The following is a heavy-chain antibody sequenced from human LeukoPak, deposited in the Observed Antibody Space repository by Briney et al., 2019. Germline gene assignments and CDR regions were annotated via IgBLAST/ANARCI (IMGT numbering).Heavy chain of an antibody. V-gene: IGHV3-74*01. D-gene: IGHD4-17*01. Sequence: GGSLRLSCAASGFTSSSYWMHWVRQAPGKGLVWVSRINSDESSASYADSVKGRFTISKDNAKNTLYLQMNSLRAEDTAVYYCARDDDYGDYFFDYWGQGTLVTVSS. CDR2: INSDESSA. J-gene: IGHJ4*02. CDR3: ARDDDYGDYFFDY. CDR1: GFTSSSYW.